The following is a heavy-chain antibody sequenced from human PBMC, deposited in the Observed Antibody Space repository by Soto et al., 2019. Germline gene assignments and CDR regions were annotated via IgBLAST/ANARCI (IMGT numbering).Heavy chain of an antibody. J-gene: IGHJ4*02. D-gene: IGHD3-22*01. V-gene: IGHV3-30*18. CDR3: AKLGSSGS. CDR2: ISYDGSNK. CDR1: GFTFSSYG. Sequence: QVQLVESGGGVVQPGRSLRLSCAASGFTFSSYGMHWVRQAPGKGLEWVAVISYDGSNKYYADSVKGRFTISRDNSKNTLYLQMNSLRAEDTAVYYCAKLGSSGSWGQGTLVTVSS.